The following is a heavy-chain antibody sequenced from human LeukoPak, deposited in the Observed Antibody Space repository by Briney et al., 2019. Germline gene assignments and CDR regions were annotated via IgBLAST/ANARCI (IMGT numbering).Heavy chain of an antibody. CDR1: GDSISNYY. J-gene: IGHJ4*02. Sequence: KPSETLSLTCTVSGDSISNYYWSWIRQPPGKGLEWIGCLYYSGSTNYNPSLKSRVTVSVDTSKNQFSLKLSSVTAADTAVYYCARLLIGDLPTSASYYFDYWGQGTLVTVSS. D-gene: IGHD3-10*01. CDR3: ARLLIGDLPTSASYYFDY. CDR2: LYYSGST. V-gene: IGHV4-59*08.